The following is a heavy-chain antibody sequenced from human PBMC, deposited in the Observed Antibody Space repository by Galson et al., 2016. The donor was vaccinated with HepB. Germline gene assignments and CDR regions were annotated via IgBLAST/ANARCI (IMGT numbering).Heavy chain of an antibody. D-gene: IGHD6-13*01. CDR3: ARLDSSTWYTSFDI. J-gene: IGHJ3*02. V-gene: IGHV5-51*01. Sequence: QSGAEVKKPGESLEISCTTSGYTFSNYWIAWVRQMPGKGLEWMGIIYPGDPETRYSPSFQGHVTISADKSISTAHLQWSSLRASDTAMYYCARLDSSTWYTSFDIWGQGTMGSVSS. CDR2: IYPGDPET. CDR1: GYTFSNYW.